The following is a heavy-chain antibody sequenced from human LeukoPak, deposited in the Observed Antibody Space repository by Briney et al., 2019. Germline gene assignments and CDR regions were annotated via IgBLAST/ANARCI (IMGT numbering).Heavy chain of an antibody. CDR3: ARLRRAPSFGYYYYMDV. V-gene: IGHV4-34*01. D-gene: IGHD3-3*01. J-gene: IGHJ6*03. Sequence: SETLSLTCAVYGGSFSGYYWSWIRQPPGKGLEWIGEINHSGSTNYNPSLKSRVTISVDTSKNQFSLKLSSVTAADTAVYYCARLRRAPSFGYYYYMDVWGKGTTVTISS. CDR1: GGSFSGYY. CDR2: INHSGST.